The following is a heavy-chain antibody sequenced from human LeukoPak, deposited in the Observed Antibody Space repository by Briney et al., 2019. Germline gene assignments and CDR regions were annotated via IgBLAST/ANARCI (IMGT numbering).Heavy chain of an antibody. D-gene: IGHD3-10*01. CDR2: TRSDGSNK. Sequence: QSGGSLRFSCAASGFTFSNYGMHWVRQAPGKGLEWVAFTRSDGSNKYCADSVKGRFTISRDNSKNTLYLQMNSLRAEDTAVYYCAKVGKTENYYGSGRFSYYYYMDVRGKGTTVTISS. V-gene: IGHV3-30*02. J-gene: IGHJ6*03. CDR1: GFTFSNYG. CDR3: AKVGKTENYYGSGRFSYYYYMDV.